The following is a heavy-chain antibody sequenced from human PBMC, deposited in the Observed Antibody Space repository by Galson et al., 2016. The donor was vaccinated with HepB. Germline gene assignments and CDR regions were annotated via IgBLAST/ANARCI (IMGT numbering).Heavy chain of an antibody. CDR2: ISYDGNNK. CDR1: GFTFRSYG. Sequence: SLRLSCAASGFTFRSYGMHWVRQAPGKGLEWVAVISYDGNNKYYADSVKGRFTISRDNSKNTLYLQMNSLRAEDTAVYYCAKDGRDAYNFNYYYYAMDVWGQGTTVIVSS. V-gene: IGHV3-30*18. D-gene: IGHD5-24*01. CDR3: AKDGRDAYNFNYYYYAMDV. J-gene: IGHJ6*02.